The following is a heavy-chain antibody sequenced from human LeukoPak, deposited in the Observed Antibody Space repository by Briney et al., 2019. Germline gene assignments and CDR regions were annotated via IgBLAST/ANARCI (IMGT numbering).Heavy chain of an antibody. J-gene: IGHJ4*02. Sequence: GGSLRLSCAASGFTFSSYGMHWVRQAPGKGLEWVAFIRYDGSNKYYADSVKGRFTISRDNSKNTLYLQMNSLRAEDMALYYCAKSVTGATGYYFDYWGQGTLVTVSS. CDR3: AKSVTGATGYYFDY. CDR2: IRYDGSNK. V-gene: IGHV3-30*02. D-gene: IGHD1-26*01. CDR1: GFTFSSYG.